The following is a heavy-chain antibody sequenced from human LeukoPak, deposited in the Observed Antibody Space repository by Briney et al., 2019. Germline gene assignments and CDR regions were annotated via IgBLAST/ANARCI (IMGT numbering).Heavy chain of an antibody. CDR2: INHSGST. CDR1: GGSFSGYY. Sequence: SETLSLTCAVYGGSFSGYYWSSIRQPPGKGLEWIGEINHSGSTNYNPSLKSRATISVDTSKNQFSLKLSSVTAADTAVYYCARAGVSGYFDYWGQGTLVTVSS. CDR3: ARAGVSGYFDY. D-gene: IGHD1-26*01. V-gene: IGHV4-34*01. J-gene: IGHJ4*02.